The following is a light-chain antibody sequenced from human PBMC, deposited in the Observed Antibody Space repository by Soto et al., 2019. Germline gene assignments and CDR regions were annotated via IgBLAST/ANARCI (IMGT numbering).Light chain of an antibody. J-gene: IGKJ2*01. CDR3: HQDYSRPYT. V-gene: IGKV4-1*01. CDR2: WSS. CDR1: QSVLYSSNNKNY. Sequence: DIVMTQSPDSLAVSLGERATIHCKSSQSVLYSSNNKNYLAWYQQKPGQPPKLLIYWSSTREYGVPDRFSGSGSGTYFTLTISSLQPEEVEASYCHQDYSRPYTFAQGPKLQIK.